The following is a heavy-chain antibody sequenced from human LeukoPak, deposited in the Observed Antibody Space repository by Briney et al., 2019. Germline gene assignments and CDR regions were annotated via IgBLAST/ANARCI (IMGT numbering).Heavy chain of an antibody. D-gene: IGHD1-1*01. CDR1: GFTFSSYT. V-gene: IGHV3-48*04. CDR3: ARVGTSSNYYYYMDV. Sequence: GGSLRLSCAASGFTFSSYTMNWVRQAPGKGLEWVSYISSSGGTIYYADSVKGRFTISRDNAKNSLYLQMDSPRAEDTAVYYCARVGTSSNYYYYMDVWGKGTTVTVSS. CDR2: ISSSGGTI. J-gene: IGHJ6*03.